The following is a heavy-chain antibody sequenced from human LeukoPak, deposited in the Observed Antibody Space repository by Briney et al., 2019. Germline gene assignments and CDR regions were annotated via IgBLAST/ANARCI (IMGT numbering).Heavy chain of an antibody. CDR3: ARDSLRAPENKTWAGRVTESWFDP. CDR1: GYTFTGYY. CDR2: INPNSGGT. Sequence: ASVKVSCKASGYTFTGYYMHWVQQAPGQGLEWMGWINPNSGGTNYAQKFQGRVTMTRDTSISTAYMELSRLRSDDTAVYYCARDSLRAPENKTWAGRVTESWFDPWGQGTLVTVSS. J-gene: IGHJ5*02. V-gene: IGHV1-2*02. D-gene: IGHD2-21*02.